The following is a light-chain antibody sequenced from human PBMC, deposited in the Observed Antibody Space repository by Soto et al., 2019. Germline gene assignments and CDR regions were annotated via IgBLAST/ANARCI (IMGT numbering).Light chain of an antibody. Sequence: EIVLTQSPGTLSMSPGERATLSCRASQSVISTYLAWYQQKFGQAPRLLIYATSTRATGIPDRFSGSGSGTDCTLTISRLEPEDFAIYYCQQYGTSPITFGQGTRLESK. J-gene: IGKJ5*01. CDR2: ATS. CDR1: QSVISTY. CDR3: QQYGTSPIT. V-gene: IGKV3-20*01.